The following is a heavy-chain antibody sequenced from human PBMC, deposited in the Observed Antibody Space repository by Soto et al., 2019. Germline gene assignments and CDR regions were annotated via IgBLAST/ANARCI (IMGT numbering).Heavy chain of an antibody. CDR1: GFSLSTSGIC. Sequence: SGPTLVNPTQTLTLTCTFCGFSLSTSGICVSWISQPPGKALEWLARIDWDDDKYYSTSLKTRLTISKDTSTNQVVLTMTNMDPVDTATYYCAGIGYCSSASCGYFDYWGQGTLVTVSS. CDR2: IDWDDDK. J-gene: IGHJ4*02. D-gene: IGHD2-2*03. CDR3: AGIGYCSSASCGYFDY. V-gene: IGHV2-70*11.